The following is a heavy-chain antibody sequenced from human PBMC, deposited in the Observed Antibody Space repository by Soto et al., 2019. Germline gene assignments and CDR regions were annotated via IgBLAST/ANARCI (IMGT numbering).Heavy chain of an antibody. J-gene: IGHJ3*02. CDR3: TRPHDYGDPALDAFDI. CDR2: IRSKANSYAT. CDR1: GFTFSGSA. Sequence: EVKLVESGGGLVQPGGSLTLSCAASGFTFSGSAMHWVRQASGKGLEWVGRIRSKANSYATAYAASVKGRFTISRDDSKNTAYLQMNSLKTEDTAVYYCTRPHDYGDPALDAFDICGQGTMVTVSS. D-gene: IGHD4-17*01. V-gene: IGHV3-73*02.